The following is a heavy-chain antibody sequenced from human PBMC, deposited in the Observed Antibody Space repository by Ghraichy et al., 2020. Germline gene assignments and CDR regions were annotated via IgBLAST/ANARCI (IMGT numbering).Heavy chain of an antibody. CDR1: GFTFSSYG. CDR2: ISYDGSNK. J-gene: IGHJ6*02. CDR3: AKDLGYCSSTSCSRNYYYYGMDV. D-gene: IGHD2-2*01. V-gene: IGHV3-30*18. Sequence: GSLRLSCAASGFTFSSYGMHWVRQAPGKGLEWVAVISYDGSNKYYADSVKGRFTISRDNSKNTLYLQMNSLRAEDTAVYYCAKDLGYCSSTSCSRNYYYYGMDVWGQGTTVTVSS.